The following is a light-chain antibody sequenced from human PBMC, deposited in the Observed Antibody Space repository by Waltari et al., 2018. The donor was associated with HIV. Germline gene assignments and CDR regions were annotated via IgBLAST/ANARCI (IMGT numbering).Light chain of an antibody. V-gene: IGKV1-9*01. Sequence: DIQLTQSPSFLSASVGDRVTIPCRASQGIDSYLAWYQQTPGKAPKLLIYDASTLQSGVPSRFSGSGSGTELTLTISSLQPEDFATYYCQQLKTYPAVTFGQGTGLEI. CDR1: QGIDSY. CDR2: DAS. J-gene: IGKJ5*01. CDR3: QQLKTYPAVT.